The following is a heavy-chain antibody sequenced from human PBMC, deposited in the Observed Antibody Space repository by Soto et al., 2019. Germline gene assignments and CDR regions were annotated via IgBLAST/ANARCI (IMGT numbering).Heavy chain of an antibody. J-gene: IGHJ6*02. D-gene: IGHD6-13*01. CDR2: INGSGGT. CDR1: SGCIGSYY. CDR3: ARGASAGVDYGMDV. Sequence: PSETLSLTCTVSSGCIGSYYWSWVRQPAGKGLEWIGRINGSGGTNDNPSLKSRVTMSVDTSRKKFSLRVTSVTAADTSLYYCARGASAGVDYGMDVWGQGTTVTVSS. V-gene: IGHV4-4*07.